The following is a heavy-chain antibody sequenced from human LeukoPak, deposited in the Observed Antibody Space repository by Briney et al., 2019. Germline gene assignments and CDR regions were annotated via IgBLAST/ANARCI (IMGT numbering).Heavy chain of an antibody. D-gene: IGHD3-3*01. CDR3: ARVLQNYYYLDV. CDR1: GGAISSHY. CDR2: IYDSEST. Sequence: SETLSLTCTVSGGAISSHYWIWVQQPSGKGLEWIGNIYDSESTHYKSSLKSRVTISVDTSKNQFSLRLSSVTAADTAVYYCARVLQNYYYLDVWGKGTTVTVSS. V-gene: IGHV4-59*11. J-gene: IGHJ6*03.